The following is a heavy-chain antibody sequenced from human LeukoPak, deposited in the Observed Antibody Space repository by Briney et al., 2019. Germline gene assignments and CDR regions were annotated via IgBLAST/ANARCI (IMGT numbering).Heavy chain of an antibody. V-gene: IGHV3-7*01. D-gene: IGHD3-22*01. CDR3: ARGKYDSSGYYYY. J-gene: IGHJ4*02. CDR1: GLTFSTSW. Sequence: QAGGSLRLSCAASGLTFSTSWMNWVRQAPGKGLEWVASINPDGSAKYYVDSVKGRFTISRDNTKNTLYLQMNSLRAEDTAVYYCARGKYDSSGYYYYWGQGTLVTVSS. CDR2: INPDGSAK.